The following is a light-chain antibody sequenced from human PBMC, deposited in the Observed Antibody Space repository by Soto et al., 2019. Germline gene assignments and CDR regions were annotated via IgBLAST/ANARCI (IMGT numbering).Light chain of an antibody. Sequence: EVVFTHSPATLSLSPGERATLSCRASQSVSTYLAWYQQKPGQAPRLLIYDASIRATDIPARFSGSGSGTVFTLTISSLEPEDFAVYYCQQRSNWVTFGGGTKVDIK. CDR2: DAS. J-gene: IGKJ4*01. CDR3: QQRSNWVT. CDR1: QSVSTY. V-gene: IGKV3-11*01.